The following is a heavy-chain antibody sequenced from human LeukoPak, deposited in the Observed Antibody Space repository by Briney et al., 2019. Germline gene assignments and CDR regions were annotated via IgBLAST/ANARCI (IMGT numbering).Heavy chain of an antibody. CDR1: GYTFTGYH. CDR2: INPNSGNT. D-gene: IGHD2-2*01. V-gene: IGHV1-2*06. Sequence: ASVKVSCKASGYTFTGYHMHWVRQAPGQGLEWMGRINPNSGNTNYAQKFQGRVTMTRDTSISTAYMELSRLRSGDTAVYYCARDYCSSTSCLFDYWGQGTLVTVSS. J-gene: IGHJ4*02. CDR3: ARDYCSSTSCLFDY.